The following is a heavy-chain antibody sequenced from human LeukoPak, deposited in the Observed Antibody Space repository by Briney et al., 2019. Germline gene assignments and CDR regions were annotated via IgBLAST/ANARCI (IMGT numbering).Heavy chain of an antibody. CDR1: GYTFTSYG. J-gene: IGHJ4*02. CDR3: ASAGPGYSYGPKTDFDY. Sequence: GASVTVSCTASGYTFTSYGISWVRQAPGQGREWMGWISAYNGNTNYAQKLQGRVTMTTDTSTSTAYMELRSLRSDDTAVYYCASAGPGYSYGPKTDFDYWGQGTLVTVSS. V-gene: IGHV1-18*01. D-gene: IGHD5-18*01. CDR2: ISAYNGNT.